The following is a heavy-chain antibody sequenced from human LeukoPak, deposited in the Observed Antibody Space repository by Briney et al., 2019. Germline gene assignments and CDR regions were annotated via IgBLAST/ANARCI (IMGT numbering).Heavy chain of an antibody. D-gene: IGHD3-22*01. V-gene: IGHV3-30*02. Sequence: GGSLRLSFAASGFTFSSYGMHWVRQAPGKGLEWVAFIRNDGSTRYYTDSVKGRFTISRDNSKKTLYLQMNSLRPEDTAVYYCAKDPDYYDSSGYFDYWGQGTLVTVSS. CDR2: IRNDGSTR. CDR1: GFTFSSYG. CDR3: AKDPDYYDSSGYFDY. J-gene: IGHJ4*02.